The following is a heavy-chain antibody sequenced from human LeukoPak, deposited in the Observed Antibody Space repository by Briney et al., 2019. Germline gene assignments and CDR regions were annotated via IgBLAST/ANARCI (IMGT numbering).Heavy chain of an antibody. CDR1: GYTLTSYG. Sequence: GASVKVSCKASGYTLTSYGISWVRQAPGQGLEWMGWISAYNGNTNYAQKLQGRVTMTTDTSTSTAYMELRSLRSDDTAVYYCAREGPWDTAMEPKEYYFDYWGQGTLVTVSS. D-gene: IGHD5-18*01. CDR2: ISAYNGNT. CDR3: AREGPWDTAMEPKEYYFDY. V-gene: IGHV1-18*01. J-gene: IGHJ4*02.